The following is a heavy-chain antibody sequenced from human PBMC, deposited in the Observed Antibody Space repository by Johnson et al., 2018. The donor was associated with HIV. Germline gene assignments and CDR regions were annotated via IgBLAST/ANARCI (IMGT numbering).Heavy chain of an antibody. D-gene: IGHD3-10*01. CDR3: ARAPEVRGVDAFDV. CDR2: ITGSGGST. V-gene: IGHV3-23*04. CDR1: AFTFSSYA. Sequence: VQLVESGGGLVQPGGSLRLSCAASAFTFSSYAMSWVRQAPGKGLEWVSSITGSGGSTYYADSVKGRFTISRDNAKNSLSLQMNSLRAEDTAVYYCARAPEVRGVDAFDVWGQGTVVTVSS. J-gene: IGHJ3*01.